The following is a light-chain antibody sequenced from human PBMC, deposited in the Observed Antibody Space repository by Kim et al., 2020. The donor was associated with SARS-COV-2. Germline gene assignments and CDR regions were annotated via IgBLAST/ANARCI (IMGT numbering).Light chain of an antibody. J-gene: IGLJ3*02. V-gene: IGLV3-21*04. Sequence: SYELTQPPSVSVAPGKTARITCGGNNIGSKSVHWYQQNPGQAPLVVLYYDTDRPSGIPERFSGSNSGNTATLAISRVEAGDEADYYCQVWDSRSDHPVFGGGTQLTVL. CDR1: NIGSKS. CDR2: YDT. CDR3: QVWDSRSDHPV.